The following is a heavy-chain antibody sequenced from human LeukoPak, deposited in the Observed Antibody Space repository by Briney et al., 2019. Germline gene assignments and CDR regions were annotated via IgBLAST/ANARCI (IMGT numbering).Heavy chain of an antibody. CDR2: MNPNSGNT. CDR3: ARDYYGSKSSSFDP. CDR1: GYTFTSYD. Sequence: ASVKVSCKASGYTFTSYDINWVRQATGQGLEWLGWMNPNSGNTGYAQNFQGRVTMTRDTSIDTAYMELTNLRYEDTAVYYCARDYYGSKSSSFDPWGQGTLVTVFS. D-gene: IGHD3-10*01. V-gene: IGHV1-8*01. J-gene: IGHJ5*02.